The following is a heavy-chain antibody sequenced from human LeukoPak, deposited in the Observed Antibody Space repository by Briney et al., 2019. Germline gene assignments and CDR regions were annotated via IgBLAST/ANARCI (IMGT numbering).Heavy chain of an antibody. CDR3: AREIAAAGTFDY. J-gene: IGHJ4*02. Sequence: SETLSLTCTVSGGSISSYYWSWIRQPPGKGLEWTGYIYYSGSTNYNPSLKSRVTISVDTSKNQFSLKLSSVTAADTAVYYCAREIAAAGTFDYWGQGTLVTVSS. D-gene: IGHD6-13*01. V-gene: IGHV4-59*01. CDR2: IYYSGST. CDR1: GGSISSYY.